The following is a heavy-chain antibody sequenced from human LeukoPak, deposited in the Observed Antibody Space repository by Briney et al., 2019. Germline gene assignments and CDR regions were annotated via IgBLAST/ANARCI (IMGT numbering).Heavy chain of an antibody. V-gene: IGHV3-11*01. Sequence: GGSLRLSCTTSGFTFSDHYMTWIRQAPGKGPEWVSYISSSGSTIYYADSVKGRFTISRDNAKNSLYLQMNSLRAEDTAVYYCARVGHYHDSSGVPGDAFDIWGQGTMVTVSS. CDR2: ISSSGSTI. J-gene: IGHJ3*02. CDR1: GFTFSDHY. CDR3: ARVGHYHDSSGVPGDAFDI. D-gene: IGHD3-22*01.